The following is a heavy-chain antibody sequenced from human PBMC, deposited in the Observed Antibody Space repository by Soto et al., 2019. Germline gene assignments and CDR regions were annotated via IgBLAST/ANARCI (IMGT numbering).Heavy chain of an antibody. J-gene: IGHJ6*02. CDR1: GFTFRSYW. Sequence: VQLVESGGDLVQPGGSLRLSCVGSGFTFRSYWMGWVRQTPGKGLAWVATIKADGTEKYKVDSVKGRFTFSSDNAKTAVSLEMNSLRAEATAVYYCVTAVRGYNANGDLWGQGTTVTVS. CDR3: VTAVRGYNANGDL. V-gene: IGHV3-7*03. CDR2: IKADGTEK. D-gene: IGHD5-12*01.